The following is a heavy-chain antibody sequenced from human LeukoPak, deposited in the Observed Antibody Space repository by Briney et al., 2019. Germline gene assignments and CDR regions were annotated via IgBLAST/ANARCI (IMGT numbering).Heavy chain of an antibody. Sequence: PGGSLRLSCAASGFTFSSYAMSWVRQAPGKGLEWVSGISGSGGSTYYADSVKGRFTISRDNSKNTLYLQMNSPRAEDTAVFYCAKGKYNRDAFDIWGLGTMVTVSS. CDR2: ISGSGGST. CDR1: GFTFSSYA. CDR3: AKGKYNRDAFDI. V-gene: IGHV3-23*01. J-gene: IGHJ3*02. D-gene: IGHD6-6*01.